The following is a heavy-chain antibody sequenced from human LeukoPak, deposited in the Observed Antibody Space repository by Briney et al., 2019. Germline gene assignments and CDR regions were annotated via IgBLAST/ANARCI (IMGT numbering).Heavy chain of an antibody. V-gene: IGHV4-39*07. CDR2: IYYSGST. J-gene: IGHJ4*02. CDR3: ARERYGGNYVGLDY. D-gene: IGHD4-23*01. Sequence: SETLSLTCTVSGGSISSSSYYWGWIRQPPGKGLEWIGSIYYSGSTYYNPSLKSRVTISLDTSKNQFSLKLSSVTAADTAVYYCARERYGGNYVGLDYWGQGTLVTVSS. CDR1: GGSISSSSYY.